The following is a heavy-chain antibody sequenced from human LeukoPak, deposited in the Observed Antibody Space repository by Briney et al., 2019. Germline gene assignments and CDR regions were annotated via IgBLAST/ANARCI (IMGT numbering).Heavy chain of an antibody. V-gene: IGHV3-11*05. D-gene: IGHD2-2*01. CDR1: RFTFSDYY. CDR3: ARADRTSWFDY. J-gene: IGHJ4*02. Sequence: GGSLRLSCAASRFTFSDYYMVWIRQAPGKGLEWVSYISSSGSSTKYADSVKGRFTISGDNAKNSLSLQMNSVRPEDTAVYYCARADRTSWFDYWGQGTLVTVPS. CDR2: ISSSGSST.